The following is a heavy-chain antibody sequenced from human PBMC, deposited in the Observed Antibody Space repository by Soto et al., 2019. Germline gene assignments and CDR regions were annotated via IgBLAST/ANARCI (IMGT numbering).Heavy chain of an antibody. Sequence: EVQLVESGGGLVQPGRSLRLSCTASGFTFDDYAMHWVRQGPGKGPEGVSGITWNSGNIGYADSVKGRFNISRDNAKNSLYLQMNSLRAEDTAFYYCAKDMRQYSSGWTYFDYWGQGTLVTVSS. CDR3: AKDMRQYSSGWTYFDY. V-gene: IGHV3-9*01. D-gene: IGHD6-19*01. J-gene: IGHJ4*02. CDR2: ITWNSGNI. CDR1: GFTFDDYA.